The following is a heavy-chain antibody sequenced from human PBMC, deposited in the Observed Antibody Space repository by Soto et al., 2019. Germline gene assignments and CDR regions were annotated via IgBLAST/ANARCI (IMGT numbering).Heavy chain of an antibody. V-gene: IGHV4-39*01. CDR3: ARLVYDSSGYRPG. J-gene: IGHJ4*02. Sequence: PSETQSLTSTVSGGNIGSSSYYWGWIRQPPGKGLEWIGSIYYSGSTYYNPSLKSRVTISVDTSKNQFSLKLSSVTAADTAVYYCARLVYDSSGYRPGWGQGTLVTVSS. CDR2: IYYSGST. D-gene: IGHD3-22*01. CDR1: GGNIGSSSYY.